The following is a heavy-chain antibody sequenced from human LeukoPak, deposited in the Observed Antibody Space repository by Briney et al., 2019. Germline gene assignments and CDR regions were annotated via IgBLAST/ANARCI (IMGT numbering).Heavy chain of an antibody. D-gene: IGHD3-9*01. CDR1: VFTFSTYN. V-gene: IGHV3-21*04. Sequence: GGSLRLSCAASVFTFSTYNMNWVRQAPGKGLEWVSSITSSSRYTFYADSVKGRFTISRDNSKNILYLQMNSLRADDTAVYYCAKVSESNYDILTGYYTPYYFDYWGQGTLVTVSS. CDR3: AKVSESNYDILTGYYTPYYFDY. J-gene: IGHJ4*02. CDR2: ITSSSRYT.